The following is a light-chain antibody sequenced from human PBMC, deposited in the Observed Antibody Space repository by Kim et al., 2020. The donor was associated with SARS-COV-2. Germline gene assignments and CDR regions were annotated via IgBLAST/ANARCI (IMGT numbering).Light chain of an antibody. V-gene: IGKV3-15*01. CDR2: DAY. Sequence: SPGERATLSCRASQSVSSNIAWYQQKPGQAPRLLSYDAYTRATGVPARFSGSGSGTEFTLTISSLQSEDSAVYHCQQYNRWFALSFGGGTKVDIK. CDR3: QQYNRWFALS. CDR1: QSVSSN. J-gene: IGKJ4*01.